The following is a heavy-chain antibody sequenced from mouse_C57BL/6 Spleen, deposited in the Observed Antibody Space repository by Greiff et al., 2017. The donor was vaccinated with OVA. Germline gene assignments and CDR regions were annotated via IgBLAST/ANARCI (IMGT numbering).Heavy chain of an antibody. CDR3: ARWDYSNYVGYFDV. D-gene: IGHD2-5*01. CDR1: GYTFTDYY. Sequence: EVQLQQSGPELVKPGASVKISCKASGYTFTDYYMNWVKQSHGKSLEWIGDINPNNGGTSYNQKFKGKATLTVDKSSSTAYMELRSLTSEDSAVYYCARWDYSNYVGYFDVWGTGTTVTVSS. J-gene: IGHJ1*03. CDR2: INPNNGGT. V-gene: IGHV1-26*01.